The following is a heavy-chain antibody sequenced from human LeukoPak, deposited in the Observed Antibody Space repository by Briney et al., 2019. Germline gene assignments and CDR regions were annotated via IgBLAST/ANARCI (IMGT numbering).Heavy chain of an antibody. D-gene: IGHD3-3*01. CDR1: GFTFSSYA. CDR3: AKGSSGLLYDYYYGMDV. J-gene: IGHJ6*02. V-gene: IGHV3-23*01. CDR2: ISGSGGST. Sequence: PGASLRLSCAASGFTFSSYAMSWVRQAPGKGLEWVSAISGSGGSTYYADSVKGRFTISRDNSKNTLYLQMNSLRAEDTAVYYCAKGSSGLLYDYYYGMDVWGRGTTVTVSS.